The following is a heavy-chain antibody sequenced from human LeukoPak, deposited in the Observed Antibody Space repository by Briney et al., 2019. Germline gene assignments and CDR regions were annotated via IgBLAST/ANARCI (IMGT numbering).Heavy chain of an antibody. CDR2: ISGSGGST. D-gene: IGHD2-2*01. CDR3: AKDSGYCDTTSCRLAN. CDR1: GFTFSSYP. V-gene: IGHV3-23*01. Sequence: GGSLRLSCAASGFTFSSYPMSWVRQAPGKSLEGVSAISGSGGSTYYVASVKGRFSISRDNSKNTLYLQMNSLRVEDTAVYYCAKDSGYCDTTSCRLANWGQGTLVTVSS. J-gene: IGHJ4*02.